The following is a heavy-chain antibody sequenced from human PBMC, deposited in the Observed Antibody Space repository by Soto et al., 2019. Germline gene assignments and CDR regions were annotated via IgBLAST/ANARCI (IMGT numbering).Heavy chain of an antibody. V-gene: IGHV4-30-4*01. CDR1: GGSISSGDYY. CDR2: IYYSGST. J-gene: IGHJ4*02. CDR3: ARGSVYYYSSGYFHS. D-gene: IGHD3-22*01. Sequence: PSETLSLTCTVSGGSISSGDYYWSWIRQPPGKGLEWIGYIYYSGSTYYNPSLKSRVTISVDTSKNQFSLKLSSVTAADTAVYYLARGSVYYYSSGYFHSWGQGTLVTVSS.